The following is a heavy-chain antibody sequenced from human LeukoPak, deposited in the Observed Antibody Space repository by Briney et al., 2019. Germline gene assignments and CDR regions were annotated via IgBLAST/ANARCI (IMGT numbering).Heavy chain of an antibody. J-gene: IGHJ6*04. V-gene: IGHV1-18*01. CDR1: GYTFTNYG. D-gene: IGHD3-10*02. CDR2: ISAYNGNT. CDR3: AELGITMIGGV. Sequence: ASVKVSCKASGYTFTNYGITWVRQAPGQGLEWMGWISAYNGNTNYAQHLQGRVTMTTDTSTGTAQMELMSLRSDDTAVYYCAELGITMIGGVWGKGTTVTISS.